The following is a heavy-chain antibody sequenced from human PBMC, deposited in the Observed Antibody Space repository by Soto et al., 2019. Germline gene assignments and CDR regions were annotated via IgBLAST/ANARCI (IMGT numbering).Heavy chain of an antibody. J-gene: IGHJ4*01. CDR2: ISGSGGST. CDR3: AKANMRDLGSPREHFNY. D-gene: IGHD1-1*01. Sequence: GGSLRLSCAASGFTFSSYAMSWVRQAPGKGLEWVSAISGSGGSTYYADSVKGRFTISRDNSKNTLYLQMNSLRAEDTAVYYCAKANMRDLGSPREHFNYWGHGTLGAVSS. V-gene: IGHV3-23*01. CDR1: GFTFSSYA.